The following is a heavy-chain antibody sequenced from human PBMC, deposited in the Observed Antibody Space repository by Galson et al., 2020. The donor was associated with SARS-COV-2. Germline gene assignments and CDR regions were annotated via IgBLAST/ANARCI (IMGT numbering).Heavy chain of an antibody. CDR3: ARVTGYSSGWSGDY. CDR1: GGTFSSYA. V-gene: IGHV1-69*13. CDR2: IIPIFGTA. Sequence: SVKVSCKASGGTFSSYAISWVRQAPGQGLERMGGIIPIFGTANYAQKFQGRVTITADESTSTAYMELSSLRSEDTAVYYCARVTGYSSGWSGDYWGQGTLVTVSS. D-gene: IGHD6-19*01. J-gene: IGHJ4*02.